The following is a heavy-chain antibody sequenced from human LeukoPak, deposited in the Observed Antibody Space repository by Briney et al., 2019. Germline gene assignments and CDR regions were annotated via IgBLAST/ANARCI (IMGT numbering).Heavy chain of an antibody. CDR2: IHPSTGNP. CDR3: ARGLGYDILTGSPLFDY. Sequence: ASVKVSCKASGYTFTNYAMNWVRQAPGQGLEWMGWIHPSTGNPTYAQGFTGRFVFSLDTSVSTAYLQISSLKAEDTAVYYCARGLGYDILTGSPLFDYWGQGTLVTVSS. D-gene: IGHD3-9*01. CDR1: GYTFTNYA. V-gene: IGHV7-4-1*02. J-gene: IGHJ4*02.